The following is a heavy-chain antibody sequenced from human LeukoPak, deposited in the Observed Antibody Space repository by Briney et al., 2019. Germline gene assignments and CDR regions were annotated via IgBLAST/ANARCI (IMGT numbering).Heavy chain of an antibody. CDR3: ARDRGTRGAFDI. CDR1: GYTFTGYY. Sequence: GASVKVSCKASGYTFTGYYMHWVRQAPGQGLEWMGWINPNSGGTNCAQKFQGRVTMTRDTSISTAYMELSRLRSDDTAVYYCARDRGTRGAFDIWGQGTMVTVSS. J-gene: IGHJ3*02. D-gene: IGHD3-10*01. CDR2: INPNSGGT. V-gene: IGHV1-2*02.